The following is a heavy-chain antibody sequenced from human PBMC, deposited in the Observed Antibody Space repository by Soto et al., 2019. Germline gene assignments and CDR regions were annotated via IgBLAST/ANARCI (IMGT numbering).Heavy chain of an antibody. D-gene: IGHD6-19*01. CDR1: GFSLSTHS. CDR2: ISTSGVDI. CDR3: ARVAVAGRGGFCVLDM. Sequence: EVQVVESGGGLVQPGGSLRLSCAASGFSLSTHSFNWVRQAPGKGLEWISFISTSGVDIYYADSVKGRFTISRDTAKNSVYVQVDSLRVEDTAVYYCARVAVAGRGGFCVLDMWGQGTMVTVSS. V-gene: IGHV3-48*01. J-gene: IGHJ3*02.